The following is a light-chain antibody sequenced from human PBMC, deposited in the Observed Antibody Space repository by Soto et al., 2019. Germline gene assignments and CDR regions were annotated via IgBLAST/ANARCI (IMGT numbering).Light chain of an antibody. Sequence: EIVLTQSPGTLSLSPGERATLSCRASQTISSSHLAWYQQKPGQAPRLLLYGASSRITGIPDRFRGSGSGTDFILTITGLEPEDFAVYYCQQYGGSPLTFGGGTKVEIK. J-gene: IGKJ4*01. CDR2: GAS. CDR3: QQYGGSPLT. V-gene: IGKV3-20*01. CDR1: QTISSSH.